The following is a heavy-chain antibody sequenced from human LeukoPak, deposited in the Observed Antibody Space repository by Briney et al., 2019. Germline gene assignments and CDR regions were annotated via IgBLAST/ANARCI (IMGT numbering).Heavy chain of an antibody. Sequence: PGGSLRLSCAASGFTFSSYSMNWVRQAPGKGLEWVSSISSSSSYIYYADSVKGRFTISRDNAKNSLYLQMNSLRAEDTAVYYCARAYSSGWSGPFDYWGQGTLVTVSS. D-gene: IGHD6-19*01. V-gene: IGHV3-21*01. J-gene: IGHJ4*02. CDR1: GFTFSSYS. CDR3: ARAYSSGWSGPFDY. CDR2: ISSSSSYI.